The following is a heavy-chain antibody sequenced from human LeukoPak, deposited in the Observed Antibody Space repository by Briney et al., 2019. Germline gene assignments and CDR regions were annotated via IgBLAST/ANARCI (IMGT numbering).Heavy chain of an antibody. Sequence: GGSLRLSCAASGFTFSSYAMSWVRQAPGKGLEWVSAISGRGDSTYYADSVKGRFTIPRDNSKNTLYLQMNSLRADDTAVYYCAKDRVSPGFNWFDPWGQGTRVTVSS. J-gene: IGHJ5*02. CDR1: GFTFSSYA. CDR2: ISGRGDST. CDR3: AKDRVSPGFNWFDP. D-gene: IGHD3-16*01. V-gene: IGHV3-23*01.